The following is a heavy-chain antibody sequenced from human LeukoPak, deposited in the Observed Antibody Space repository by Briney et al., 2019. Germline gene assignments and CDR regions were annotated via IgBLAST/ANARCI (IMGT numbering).Heavy chain of an antibody. V-gene: IGHV5-51*01. J-gene: IGHJ4*02. D-gene: IGHD2-2*01. CDR2: ISPGDSDT. CDR1: GYTLTNYW. CDR3: ARWLGYCSSASCYQPFDY. Sequence: GESLKISCKGSGYTLTNYWIGWVRQLPGKGLEWMGIISPGDSDTRYSPSFQGPVTISADKSISTAYLQWSNLKASDTAMFYCARWLGYCSSASCYQPFDYWGQGTLVTVSS.